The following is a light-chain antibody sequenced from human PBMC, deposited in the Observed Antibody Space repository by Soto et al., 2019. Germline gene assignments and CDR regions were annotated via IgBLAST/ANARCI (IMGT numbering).Light chain of an antibody. CDR1: QSVSSSY. CDR2: GAS. V-gene: IGKV3-20*01. Sequence: EIVLTQSPATLSLSAVDRATLSCRASQSVSSSYLAWYQQKPGQAPRLLIYGASSRATGIPDRFSGSGSGTDFTLTISRLEPEDFAVYYCQQYGSSPTLTFGGGTKVDI. J-gene: IGKJ4*01. CDR3: QQYGSSPTLT.